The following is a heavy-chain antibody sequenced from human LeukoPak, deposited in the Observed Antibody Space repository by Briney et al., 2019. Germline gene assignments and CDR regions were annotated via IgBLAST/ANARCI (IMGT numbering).Heavy chain of an antibody. V-gene: IGHV3-23*01. CDR2: ITGSGDTT. CDR3: AKWGDYDILTGYYVSDF. J-gene: IGHJ4*02. Sequence: GRSLRLSCAASGFTFDDYAMHWVRQAPGKGLEWVSAITGSGDTTYYADSVKGRFTISRDNSKNTLYVEMNTLRAEDTAVYYCAKWGDYDILTGYYVSDFWGQGTLVTVSS. D-gene: IGHD3-9*01. CDR1: GFTFDDYA.